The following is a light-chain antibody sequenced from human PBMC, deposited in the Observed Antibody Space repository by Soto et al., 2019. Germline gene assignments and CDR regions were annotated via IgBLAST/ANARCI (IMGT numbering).Light chain of an antibody. CDR2: KAY. CDR1: QTISSW. CDR3: QHYNSYSEA. V-gene: IGKV1-5*03. Sequence: DIQMTQSPSTLSGSVGDRVTITCRASQTISSWLAWYQQKPGKAPKLLIYKAYTLKSGVPSRFSGSGSGTEFTLTISSLQPDDFATYYCQHYNSYSEAFGQGTKVEL. J-gene: IGKJ1*01.